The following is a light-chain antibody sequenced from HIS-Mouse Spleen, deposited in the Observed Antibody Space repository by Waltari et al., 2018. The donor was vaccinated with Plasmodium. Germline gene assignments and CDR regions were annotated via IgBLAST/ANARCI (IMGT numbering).Light chain of an antibody. Sequence: QSALTQPAPVSGSPGQSITIPCTGTSSAVVSYNLVSWYQQHPGKAPKLMIYEGSKRPSGVSNRFSGSKSGNTASLTISGLQAEDEADYYCCSYAGSSTFVFGGGTKLTVL. J-gene: IGLJ3*02. CDR3: CSYAGSSTFV. V-gene: IGLV2-23*03. CDR1: SSAVVSYNL. CDR2: EGS.